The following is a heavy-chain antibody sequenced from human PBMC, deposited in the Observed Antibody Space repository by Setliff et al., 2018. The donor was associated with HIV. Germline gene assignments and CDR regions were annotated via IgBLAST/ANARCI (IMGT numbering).Heavy chain of an antibody. Sequence: PSETLSLTCAVSGGSIRTGDWWSWVRQSPGKGLEWIGEISHSGSTNYNPSLRSRVTISVDTSSNQFSLKLSSVTAADTAVYYRARDYYDDSYYRPGIYYYYYMDVWGKGTTVTVSS. V-gene: IGHV4-4*02. CDR1: GGSIRTGDW. J-gene: IGHJ6*03. CDR3: ARDYYDDSYYRPGIYYYYYMDV. CDR2: ISHSGST. D-gene: IGHD3-10*01.